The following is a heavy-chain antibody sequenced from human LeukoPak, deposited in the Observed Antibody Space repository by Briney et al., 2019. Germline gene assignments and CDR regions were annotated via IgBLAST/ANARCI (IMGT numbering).Heavy chain of an antibody. V-gene: IGHV3-7*01. D-gene: IGHD1-26*01. CDR2: IKPDGTNK. CDR1: GFSFSNYW. Sequence: PGGSLRLSCAGSGFSFSNYWMNWVRQVPGKGLEWVANIKPDGTNKYYVDSVKGRFTTSRDNSKNTLYLQMNSLRAEDTAVYYCAKGYGWEASYYYYYMDVWGKGTTVTISS. J-gene: IGHJ6*03. CDR3: AKGYGWEASYYYYYMDV.